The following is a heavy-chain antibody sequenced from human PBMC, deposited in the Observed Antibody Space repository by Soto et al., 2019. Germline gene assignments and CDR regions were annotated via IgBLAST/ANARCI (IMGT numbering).Heavy chain of an antibody. CDR1: GYTFTSYA. V-gene: IGHV1-3*01. Sequence: ASVKVSCKASGYTFTSYAMHWVRQAPGQRLEWMGWINAGNGNTKYSQKFQGRVTITRDTSASTAYMELSSLRSEDTAVYYCARRPRGYPAWDYFDYWGQGTLVTVSS. D-gene: IGHD6-25*01. CDR2: INAGNGNT. J-gene: IGHJ4*02. CDR3: ARRPRGYPAWDYFDY.